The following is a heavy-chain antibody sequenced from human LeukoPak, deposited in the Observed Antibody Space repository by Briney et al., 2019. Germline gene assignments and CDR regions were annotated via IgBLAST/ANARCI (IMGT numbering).Heavy chain of an antibody. J-gene: IGHJ4*02. CDR1: GFTFSSYA. CDR3: AKAYCSSTSCSDY. V-gene: IGHV3-23*01. CDR2: ISGSGGST. D-gene: IGHD2-2*01. Sequence: GSLRLSCAASGFTFSSYAMSWVRQAPGKGLEWVSAISGSGGSTYYADSVKGRFTISRDNSKNTLYLQMNSPRAEDTAVYYCAKAYCSSTSCSDYWGQGTLVTVSS.